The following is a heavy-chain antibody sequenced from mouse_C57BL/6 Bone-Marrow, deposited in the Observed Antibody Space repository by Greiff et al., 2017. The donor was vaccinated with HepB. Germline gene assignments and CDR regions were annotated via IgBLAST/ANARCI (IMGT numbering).Heavy chain of an antibody. CDR3: ANSVVAPYYAMDY. CDR1: GFPFSSYG. J-gene: IGHJ4*01. CDR2: ISSGGSYT. D-gene: IGHD1-1*01. Sequence: EVKLMESGGDLVKPGGSLKLSCAASGFPFSSYGMSWVRQTPDKRLEWVATISSGGSYTYYPASVKGRFTISRDNAKNTLYLQMSSLKSEDTAMYYCANSVVAPYYAMDYWGQGTSVTVSS. V-gene: IGHV5-6*01.